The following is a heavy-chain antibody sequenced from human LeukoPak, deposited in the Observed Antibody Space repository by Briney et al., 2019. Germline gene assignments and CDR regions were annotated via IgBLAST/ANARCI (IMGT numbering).Heavy chain of an antibody. D-gene: IGHD6-13*01. CDR3: ARGSGTSWTTNWFDP. CDR1: GGSFSGYY. CDR2: IYTSGST. Sequence: SETLSLTCAVYGGSFSGYYWSWIRQPAGKGLEWIGRIYTSGSTNYNPSLKSRVTMSVDTSKNQFSLKLSSVTAADTAVYYCARGSGTSWTTNWFDPWGQGTLVTVSS. V-gene: IGHV4-59*10. J-gene: IGHJ5*02.